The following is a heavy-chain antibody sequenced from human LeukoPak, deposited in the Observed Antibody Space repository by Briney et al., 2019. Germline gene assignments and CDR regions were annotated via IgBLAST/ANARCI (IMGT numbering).Heavy chain of an antibody. D-gene: IGHD1-1*01. CDR2: IKSKVDGGTT. Sequence: GGSLRLSCTPSGFTFSSAWMHWVRQAPGKGLEWVGRIKSKVDGGTTDYAAPVKGRFTISRDDLENMLYLQMNSLKTEDTAVYYCIADTPPWNPYGLDYWGQGTLVTVSS. J-gene: IGHJ4*02. CDR3: IADTPPWNPYGLDY. V-gene: IGHV3-15*07. CDR1: GFTFSSAW.